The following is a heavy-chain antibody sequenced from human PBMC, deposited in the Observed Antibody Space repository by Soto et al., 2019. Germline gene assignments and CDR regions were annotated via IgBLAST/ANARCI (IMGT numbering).Heavy chain of an antibody. J-gene: IGHJ4*02. CDR1: GYSFTLYW. V-gene: IGHV5-51*01. Sequence: GESLKISCKGSGYSFTLYWIGWVRQLPGRGLEFMGIIYPGDSDTRYSPSFQGQVTISADKSISTAYLQWSSLKASDTAMYYCARFHSSGCDYWGQGTLVTVSS. D-gene: IGHD6-19*01. CDR3: ARFHSSGCDY. CDR2: IYPGDSDT.